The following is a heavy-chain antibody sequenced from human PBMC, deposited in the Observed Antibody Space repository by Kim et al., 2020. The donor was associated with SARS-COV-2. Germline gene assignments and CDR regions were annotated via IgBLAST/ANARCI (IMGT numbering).Heavy chain of an antibody. CDR2: INHSGST. CDR3: ARGLGKSDIVGVPAAPNF. CDR1: GGSFSGYY. V-gene: IGHV4-34*01. J-gene: IGHJ2*01. Sequence: SETLSLTCAVYGGSFSGYYWSWIRQPPGKGLEWIGEINHSGSTNYNPSLKSRVTISVDTSKNQFSLKLSSVTAADTAVYYCARGLGKSDIVGVPAAPNF. D-gene: IGHD2-2*01.